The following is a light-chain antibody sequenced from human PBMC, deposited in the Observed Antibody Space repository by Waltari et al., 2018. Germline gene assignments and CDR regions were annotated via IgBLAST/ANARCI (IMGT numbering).Light chain of an antibody. CDR2: YAS. CDR3: QQYNSYSLLT. CDR1: QSISNW. Sequence: DIQMTQSPFTLSASLGDRVIITCRASQSISNWLAWYQHKPGKAPKLLLYYASTLASGVPSRFSGSGSGTDFSLTISSLQPDDFATYYCQQYNSYSLLTFGGGTKVEIK. J-gene: IGKJ4*01. V-gene: IGKV1-5*03.